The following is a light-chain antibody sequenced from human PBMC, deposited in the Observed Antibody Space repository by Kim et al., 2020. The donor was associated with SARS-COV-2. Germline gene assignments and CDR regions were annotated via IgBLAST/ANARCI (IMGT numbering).Light chain of an antibody. CDR3: QQYNSYPFT. CDR1: QSISSW. V-gene: IGKV1-5*01. Sequence: ASVGDRVTLQCRASQSISSWLAWYQQKPGKAPKLLIYDASSLESGVPSRFSGSGSGTEFTLTISSLQPDDFATYYCQQYNSYPFTFGPGTKVDIK. J-gene: IGKJ3*01. CDR2: DAS.